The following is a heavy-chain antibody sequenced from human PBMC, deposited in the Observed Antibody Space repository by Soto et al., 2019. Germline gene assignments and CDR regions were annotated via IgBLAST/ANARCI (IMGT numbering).Heavy chain of an antibody. CDR3: ARAPLAMDV. CDR1: GGSISSYY. D-gene: IGHD6-13*01. CDR2: IYYSGST. V-gene: IGHV4-59*01. J-gene: IGHJ6*02. Sequence: SETLSLTCTVSGGSISSYYWSWIRQPPGKGLEWIGYIYYSGSTNYNPSLKSRVTISVDTSKNQFPLKLSSVTAADTAVYYCARAPLAMDVWGQGTTVTVSS.